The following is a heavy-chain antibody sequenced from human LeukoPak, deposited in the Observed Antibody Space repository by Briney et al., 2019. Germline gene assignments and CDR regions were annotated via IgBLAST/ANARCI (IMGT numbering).Heavy chain of an antibody. CDR1: GFTFDDYA. D-gene: IGHD2-15*01. CDR2: ISWNSGSI. J-gene: IGHJ4*02. V-gene: IGHV3-9*01. CDR3: AKSRGSVVVAAIYY. Sequence: TGGSLRLSCAASGFTFDDYAMHWVRQAPGKGLEWVSGISWNSGSIGYADSVEGRFTISRDNAKNSLYLQMNSLRAEDTALYYCAKSRGSVVVAAIYYWGQGTLVTVSS.